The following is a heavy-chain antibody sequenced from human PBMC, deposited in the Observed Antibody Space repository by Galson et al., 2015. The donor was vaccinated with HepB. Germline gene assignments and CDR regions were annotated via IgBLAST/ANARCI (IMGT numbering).Heavy chain of an antibody. CDR2: ISYDGSNK. Sequence: SLRLSCAASGFTFSSYAMHWVRQAPGKGLEWVAVISYDGSNKYYADSVKGRFTISRDNSKNTLYLQMNSLRAEDTAVYYCARGGHLYYDSSGKIDYWGQGTLVTVSS. CDR1: GFTFSSYA. J-gene: IGHJ4*02. V-gene: IGHV3-30-3*01. D-gene: IGHD3-22*01. CDR3: ARGGHLYYDSSGKIDY.